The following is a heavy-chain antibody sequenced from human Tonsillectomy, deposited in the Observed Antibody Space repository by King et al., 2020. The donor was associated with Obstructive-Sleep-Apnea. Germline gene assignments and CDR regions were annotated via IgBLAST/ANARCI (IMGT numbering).Heavy chain of an antibody. CDR2: ISGNGGTT. J-gene: IGHJ4*02. CDR1: GFTFSSYA. Sequence: VQLVESGGGLVQPGGSLRLSCAASGFTFSSYAMSWVRQSPGRGLEWVSSISGNGGTTYFADSVKGRFTISRDNSKNTLDMQMNSLRAEDTAVYYCAKDRGGYSSSPFDCWGQGTLVTVSS. CDR3: AKDRGGYSSSPFDC. V-gene: IGHV3-23*04. D-gene: IGHD6-6*01.